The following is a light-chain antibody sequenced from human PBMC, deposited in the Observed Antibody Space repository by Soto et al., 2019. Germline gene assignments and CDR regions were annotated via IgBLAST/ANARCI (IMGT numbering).Light chain of an antibody. CDR2: WAS. V-gene: IGKV4-1*01. J-gene: IGKJ2*01. Sequence: DIAMTQSPDSLAVSLGERATINCKSSQSVLYSSNNKNYLAWYQQRPGQPPKLLIYWASTRESGVHDRFSGSGSGTDFTLTITSLQAEDVAVYYCQQYESTPPTFGQGTKLEIK. CDR3: QQYESTPPT. CDR1: QSVLYSSNNKNY.